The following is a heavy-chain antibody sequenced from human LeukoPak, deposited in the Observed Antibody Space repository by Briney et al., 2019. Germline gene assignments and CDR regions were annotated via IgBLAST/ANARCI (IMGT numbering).Heavy chain of an antibody. D-gene: IGHD2-15*01. CDR1: GGSISSSSYY. Sequence: SETLSLTCTVSGGSISSSSYYWGWIRQPPGKGLEWIGSIYYSGSTYYNPSLKSRVTISVDTSKNQFSLKLSSVTAADTAVYYCARGYCSGGSCYSYYYYNYMDVWGKGTTVTVFS. J-gene: IGHJ6*03. CDR2: IYYSGST. V-gene: IGHV4-39*07. CDR3: ARGYCSGGSCYSYYYYNYMDV.